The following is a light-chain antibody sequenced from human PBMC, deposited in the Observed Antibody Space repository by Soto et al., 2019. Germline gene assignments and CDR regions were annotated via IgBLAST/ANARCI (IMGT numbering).Light chain of an antibody. CDR1: SSDVGGYNL. J-gene: IGLJ1*01. Sequence: QSALTQHPSASGSPGQSVTISCTGTSSDVGGYNLVSWYQQHPGKAPKLIISEVSKWPSGVPDRFSGSKSGNTASLTVSGFHAEDEDDNYCSSHAGSNNFYVCGTGTKVTVL. V-gene: IGLV2-8*01. CDR2: EVS. CDR3: SSHAGSNNFYV.